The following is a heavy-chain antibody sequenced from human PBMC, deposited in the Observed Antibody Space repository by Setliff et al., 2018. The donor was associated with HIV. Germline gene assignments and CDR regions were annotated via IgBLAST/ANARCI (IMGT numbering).Heavy chain of an antibody. J-gene: IGHJ5*02. V-gene: IGHV3-53*01. CDR3: AKGVKWLEP. CDR1: GFPVSDNY. CDR2: IYSDGRT. Sequence: GSLRLSCAASGFPVSDNYMTWVRQAPGKGLEWVSVIYSDGRTFYADSVKGRFTISRDDSKNTIYLQMYSLRVDDTAAYYCAKGVKWLEPWGQGTLVTVSS. D-gene: IGHD3-16*01.